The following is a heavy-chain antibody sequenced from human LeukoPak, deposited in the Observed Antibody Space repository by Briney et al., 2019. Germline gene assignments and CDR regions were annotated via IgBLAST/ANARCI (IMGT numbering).Heavy chain of an antibody. CDR2: IIPILGIA. V-gene: IGHV1-69*04. Sequence: EASVKVSCKASGGTFSSYAISWVRQAPGQGLEWMGRIIPILGIANYAQKFQGRVTITADKSTSTAYMELSSLRSEDTAVYYCARVGAMAPGMAWFDPWGQGTLVTVSS. J-gene: IGHJ5*02. CDR1: GGTFSSYA. CDR3: ARVGAMAPGMAWFDP. D-gene: IGHD5-18*01.